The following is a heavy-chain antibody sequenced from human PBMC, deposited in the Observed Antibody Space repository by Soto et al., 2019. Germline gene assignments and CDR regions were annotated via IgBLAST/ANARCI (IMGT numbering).Heavy chain of an antibody. J-gene: IGHJ4*02. CDR1: GGTFSSYA. CDR2: IIPIFGTA. V-gene: IGHV1-69*13. D-gene: IGHD3-22*01. Sequence: GASVKVSCKASGGTFSSYAISWVRQAPGQGLEWMGGIIPIFGTANYAQKFQGRVTITADESTSTAYMELSSLRSEDTAVYYCARSGETYYYDSSGYYPLDYWGQGTLVTVSS. CDR3: ARSGETYYYDSSGYYPLDY.